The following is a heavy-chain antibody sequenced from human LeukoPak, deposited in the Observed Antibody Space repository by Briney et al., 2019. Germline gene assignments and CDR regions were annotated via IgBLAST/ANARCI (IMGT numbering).Heavy chain of an antibody. D-gene: IGHD2-15*01. J-gene: IGHJ4*02. V-gene: IGHV3-21*01. CDR1: GFTFSSYS. CDR2: ISSSSSYI. CDR3: ASQDQGYCSGGSCYPFDY. Sequence: GGSLRLSCAASGFTFSSYSMNWVRQAPGRGLEWVSSISSSSSYIYYADSVKGRFTISRDNAKNSLYLQMNSLRAEDTAVYYCASQDQGYCSGGSCYPFDYWGQGTLVTVSS.